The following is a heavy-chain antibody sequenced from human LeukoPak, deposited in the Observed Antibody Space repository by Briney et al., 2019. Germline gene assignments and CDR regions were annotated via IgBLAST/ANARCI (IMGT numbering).Heavy chain of an antibody. J-gene: IGHJ4*02. CDR3: ARNGIVGAGYYFDY. D-gene: IGHD1-26*01. CDR2: INSDGSST. Sequence: GGSLRLSCAASGFIFSSTWMHWVRQVPGKGLVWVSRINSDGSSTIYADSVRGRFSISRDNAKKSLYLQMNILRAEDTAVYYCARNGIVGAGYYFDYWGQGTLVTVSS. CDR1: GFIFSSTW. V-gene: IGHV3-74*01.